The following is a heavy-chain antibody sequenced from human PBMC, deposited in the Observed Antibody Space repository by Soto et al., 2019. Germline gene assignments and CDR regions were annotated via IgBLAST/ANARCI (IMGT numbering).Heavy chain of an antibody. V-gene: IGHV3-23*01. CDR2: ISGSGGST. CDR1: GFTFSSYA. Sequence: GGSLRLSCAASGFTFSSYAMSLVRQAPGKGLEWVSAISGSGGSTYYADSVKGRFTISRDNSKNTLYLQMNSLRAEDTAVYYCARVRFLEWLLYGYFDYWGQGTLVTVSS. CDR3: ARVRFLEWLLYGYFDY. D-gene: IGHD3-3*01. J-gene: IGHJ4*02.